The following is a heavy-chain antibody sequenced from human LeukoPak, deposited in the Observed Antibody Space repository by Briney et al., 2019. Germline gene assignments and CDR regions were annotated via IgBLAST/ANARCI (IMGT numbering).Heavy chain of an antibody. J-gene: IGHJ6*03. CDR1: GGSISSDRYY. CDR2: IYSSGTT. Sequence: SETLSLTCTVSGGSISSDRYYWSWIRQPAGKGLEWIGRIYSSGTTNYNPSLKSRVTISVDASKNQFSLKLSSVTAADTAVYYCARASYYYDSSGYVLPYYYYYYMDVWGKGTTVTISS. CDR3: ARASYYYDSSGYVLPYYYYYYMDV. V-gene: IGHV4-61*02. D-gene: IGHD3-22*01.